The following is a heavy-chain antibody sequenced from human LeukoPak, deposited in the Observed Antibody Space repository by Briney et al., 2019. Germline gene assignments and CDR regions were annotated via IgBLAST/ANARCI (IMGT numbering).Heavy chain of an antibody. D-gene: IGHD3-22*01. J-gene: IGHJ4*02. Sequence: PSETLSLTCAVYGGSFSGYYWSWIRQPPGKGLEWIGEINHSGSTNYNPSLKSRVTISVDTSKNQFSLKLSSVTAADTAAYYCARDRDSSGYYAYYFDYWGQGTLVTVSS. CDR1: GGSFSGYY. CDR3: ARDRDSSGYYAYYFDY. V-gene: IGHV4-34*01. CDR2: INHSGST.